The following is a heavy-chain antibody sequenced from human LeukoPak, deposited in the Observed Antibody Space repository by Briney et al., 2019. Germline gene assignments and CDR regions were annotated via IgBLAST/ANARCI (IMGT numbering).Heavy chain of an antibody. J-gene: IGHJ4*02. CDR2: IHYSGST. CDR3: ARDRGFRGYCSGGSCYDPPYYFDY. V-gene: IGHV4-59*12. D-gene: IGHD2-15*01. CDR1: GGSISSYY. Sequence: PSETLSLTCTVSGGSISSYYWSWIRQPPGKGLEWIGYIHYSGSTDYNPSLQSRVTMSIDTSKNQFSLKLSSVTAADTAVYYCARDRGFRGYCSGGSCYDPPYYFDYWGQGTLVTVSS.